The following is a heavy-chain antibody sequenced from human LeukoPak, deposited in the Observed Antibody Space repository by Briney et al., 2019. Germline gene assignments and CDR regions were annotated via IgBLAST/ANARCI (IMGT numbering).Heavy chain of an antibody. CDR2: ISGSGGST. CDR1: GFTFSSYA. CDR3: AKEGGYCSSTSCYEFDDY. V-gene: IGHV3-23*01. J-gene: IGHJ4*02. D-gene: IGHD2-2*03. Sequence: GGSLRLSCAASGFTFSSYAMSWVRQAPGKGLEWVSAISGSGGSTYYADSVKGRFTISRDNSKNTLYLQMNSLRAEDTAIYYCAKEGGYCSSTSCYEFDDYWGQGTLVTVSS.